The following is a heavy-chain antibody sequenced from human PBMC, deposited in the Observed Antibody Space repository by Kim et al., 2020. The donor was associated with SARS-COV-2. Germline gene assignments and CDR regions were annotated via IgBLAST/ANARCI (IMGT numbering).Heavy chain of an antibody. CDR2: ISYDGSNK. J-gene: IGHJ4*02. CDR1: GFTFSSYA. D-gene: IGHD5-18*01. V-gene: IGHV3-30*04. CDR3: ARDLSTAMVDY. Sequence: GGSLRLSCAASGFTFSSYAMHWVRQAPGKGLEWVAVISYDGSNKYYADSVKGRFTISRDNSKNTLYLQMNSLRAEDTAVYYCARDLSTAMVDYWGQGTLVTVSS.